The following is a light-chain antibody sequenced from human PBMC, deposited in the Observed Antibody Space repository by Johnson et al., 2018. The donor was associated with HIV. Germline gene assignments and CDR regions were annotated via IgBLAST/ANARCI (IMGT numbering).Light chain of an antibody. J-gene: IGLJ1*01. CDR3: GTWDSSPSAGGV. CDR1: SSNIGNNY. Sequence: QSVLTQPPSVSAAPGQKVNISCSGSSSNIGNNYVSWYQQLPGTAPKLLIYEKNKRPSGIPDRFSGYKSGTSATLGITGLQTGDEADYYCGTWDSSPSAGGVFGTGTKVTVL. CDR2: EKN. V-gene: IGLV1-51*02.